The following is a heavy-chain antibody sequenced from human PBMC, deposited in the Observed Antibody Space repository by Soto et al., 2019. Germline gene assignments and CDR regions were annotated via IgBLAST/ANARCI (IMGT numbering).Heavy chain of an antibody. D-gene: IGHD5-12*01. Sequence: GSGPTLVNPTQTLTLTCTFSGFSLSTREMGVSWIRQPPGKALEWLAVIDWEGNKYYRTSLKTRLSISKDTSKNQVVLTMTNMDPVDTATYYCARALRRDGYNADYWGPGTLVTVSS. V-gene: IGHV2-70*01. CDR2: IDWEGNK. J-gene: IGHJ4*02. CDR1: GFSLSTREMG. CDR3: ARALRRDGYNADY.